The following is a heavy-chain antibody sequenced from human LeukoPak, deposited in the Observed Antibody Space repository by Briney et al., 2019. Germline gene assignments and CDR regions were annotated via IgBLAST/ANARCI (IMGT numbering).Heavy chain of an antibody. J-gene: IGHJ4*02. V-gene: IGHV3-21*01. CDR3: ARDRDSSSPVFDY. D-gene: IGHD6-6*01. Sequence: PGGSLRLSCASSGFTFSSYSMNWVRQAPGKGLEWVSSISSSSSYIYYADSVKGRFTISRDNAKNSLYLQMNSLRAEDTAVYYCARDRDSSSPVFDYWGQGTLVTVSS. CDR2: ISSSSSYI. CDR1: GFTFSSYS.